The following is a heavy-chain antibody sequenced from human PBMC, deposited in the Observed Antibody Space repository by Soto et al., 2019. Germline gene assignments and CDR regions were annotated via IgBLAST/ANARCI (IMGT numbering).Heavy chain of an antibody. Sequence: ASVKVSCKASGYTFTGYYMHWVRQAPGQGLEWMGWINPNSGGTNYAQKFQGWVTMTRDTSISTAYMELSRLRSDDTAVYYCARGKGGLGYCSGGSCHDYYYMDVWGKGTTVTVSS. CDR3: ARGKGGLGYCSGGSCHDYYYMDV. D-gene: IGHD2-15*01. CDR2: INPNSGGT. J-gene: IGHJ6*03. V-gene: IGHV1-2*04. CDR1: GYTFTGYY.